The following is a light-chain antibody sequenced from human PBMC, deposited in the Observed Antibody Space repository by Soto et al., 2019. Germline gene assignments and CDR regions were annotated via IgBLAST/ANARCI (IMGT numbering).Light chain of an antibody. J-gene: IGKJ1*01. Sequence: EIVLTQSPATLSVSPGERATLACRASQSVSSNLAWYQQKPGQAPGVLIYGASTRATGIPARFSGSGSGTEFTLTISSLQSEDFAVYYCQQYNNWWTFGQGTKVDIK. V-gene: IGKV3-15*01. CDR1: QSVSSN. CDR2: GAS. CDR3: QQYNNWWT.